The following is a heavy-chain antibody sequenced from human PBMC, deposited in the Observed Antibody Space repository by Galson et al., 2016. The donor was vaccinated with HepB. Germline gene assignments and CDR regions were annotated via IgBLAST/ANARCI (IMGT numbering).Heavy chain of an antibody. CDR1: GFTLSSYW. Sequence: SLRLSCAASGFTLSSYWMSWVRQAPGKGLEWVANIKDDGSEEYYVDSVKGRFTISRDNAKNSLYLQMNRLRAEDTAVYYCAKKWSYGDYSYFDYWGQGTLVTVSS. V-gene: IGHV3-7*01. J-gene: IGHJ4*02. CDR3: AKKWSYGDYSYFDY. D-gene: IGHD4-17*01. CDR2: IKDDGSEE.